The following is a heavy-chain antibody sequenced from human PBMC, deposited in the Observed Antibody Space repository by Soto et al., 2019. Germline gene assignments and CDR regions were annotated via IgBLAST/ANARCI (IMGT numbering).Heavy chain of an antibody. J-gene: IGHJ6*02. CDR1: GFTFSSYW. CDR3: ARDSQGYYDFWIGLPLLSYYYYYGRDV. Sequence: GGSLRLSCAASGFTFSSYWMSWVRQAPGKGLEWVANIKQDGREKYYVDSVKGRFTISRDNAKNSLYLQMNSLRAEDTAVYYCARDSQGYYDFWIGLPLLSYYYYYGRDVWGQGTTVTFSS. CDR2: IKQDGREK. D-gene: IGHD3-3*01. V-gene: IGHV3-7*03.